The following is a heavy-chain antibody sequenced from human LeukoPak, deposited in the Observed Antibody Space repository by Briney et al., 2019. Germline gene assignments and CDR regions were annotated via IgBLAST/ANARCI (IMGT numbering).Heavy chain of an antibody. CDR1: GYTFTSYD. V-gene: IGHV1-8*03. CDR2: MNPNSGNT. CDR3: ARGAPADYGGNQEYFQH. J-gene: IGHJ1*01. Sequence: ASVKVSCKASGYTFTSYDINWLRQATGQGPEWMGWMNPNSGNTGYAQKFQGRVTITRNTSISTAYMELSSLRSEDTAVYYCARGAPADYGGNQEYFQHWGQGTLVTVSS. D-gene: IGHD4-23*01.